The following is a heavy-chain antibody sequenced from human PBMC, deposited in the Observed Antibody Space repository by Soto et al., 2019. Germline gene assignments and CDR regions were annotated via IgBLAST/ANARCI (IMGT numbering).Heavy chain of an antibody. CDR1: GFTFNTYG. Sequence: LRLSCAASGFTFNTYGMHWVRQAPGRGLEWLAVISYDGTNTYYADSAKGRFTISRDNFKSTLYLQMKSLRAEDTAVYYCAKGTPLRFLEWAQGTLVTVSS. J-gene: IGHJ4*02. CDR3: AKGTPLRFLE. D-gene: IGHD3-3*01. V-gene: IGHV3-30*18. CDR2: ISYDGTNT.